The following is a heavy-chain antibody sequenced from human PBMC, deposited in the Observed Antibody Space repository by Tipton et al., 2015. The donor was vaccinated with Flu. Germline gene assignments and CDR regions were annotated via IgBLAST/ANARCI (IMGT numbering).Heavy chain of an antibody. CDR2: IYYSGNT. J-gene: IGHJ4*02. D-gene: IGHD1-14*01. CDR1: RGSVSSGGYF. CDR3: ARDNLGGALDF. Sequence: TLSLTCTVSRGSVSSGGYFWSWIRQPPGKGLEWIGYIYYSGNTNYNPSHKSRVTISVDTAKNQFSLKLSSVTAADTAVCYCARDNLGGALDFWGQGTLVSV. V-gene: IGHV4-61*08.